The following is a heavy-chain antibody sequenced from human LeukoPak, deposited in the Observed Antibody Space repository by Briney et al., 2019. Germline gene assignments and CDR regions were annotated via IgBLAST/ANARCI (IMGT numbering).Heavy chain of an antibody. Sequence: ASVKVSCKASGGTFSSYAISWVRQAPGQGLEWRGRIIPILGIANYARKFQGRVTITADKSTSTAYMELSSLRSEETAVYYCASGDYDSSGYSDYWGQGTLVTVSS. CDR3: ASGDYDSSGYSDY. V-gene: IGHV1-69*04. CDR2: IIPILGIA. J-gene: IGHJ4*02. CDR1: GGTFSSYA. D-gene: IGHD3-22*01.